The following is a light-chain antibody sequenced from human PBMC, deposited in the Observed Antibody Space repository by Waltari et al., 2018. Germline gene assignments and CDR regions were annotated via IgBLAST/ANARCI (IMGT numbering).Light chain of an antibody. CDR2: DVT. V-gene: IGLV2-11*01. J-gene: IGLJ2*01. CDR1: SSDVGGYNY. Sequence: QSALTQPRSVSGSPGQSVTIPRTGTSSDVGGYNYVSWYQQHPGKTPHLMIYDVTKWPSGVPGPLSGSKSGSTASLTFCGLQAEDEADYYCCSYADTYTVLFGGGTKLTVL. CDR3: CSYADTYTVL.